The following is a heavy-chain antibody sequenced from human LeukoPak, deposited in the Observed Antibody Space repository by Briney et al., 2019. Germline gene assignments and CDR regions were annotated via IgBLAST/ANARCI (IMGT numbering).Heavy chain of an antibody. J-gene: IGHJ4*02. CDR3: AKDGLHLLGTRGYFDY. CDR2: ISSSSSYI. V-gene: IGHV3-21*01. D-gene: IGHD7-27*01. Sequence: GGSLRLSCAASGFTFSSYSMNWVRQAPGKGLEWVSSISSSSSYIYYADSVKGRFTISRDNAKNSLYLQMNSLRAEDTAVYYCAKDGLHLLGTRGYFDYWGQGTLVTVSS. CDR1: GFTFSSYS.